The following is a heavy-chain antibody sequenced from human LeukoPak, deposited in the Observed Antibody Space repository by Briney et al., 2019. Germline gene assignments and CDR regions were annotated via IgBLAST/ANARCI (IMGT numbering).Heavy chain of an antibody. CDR1: VYTFTSSD. CDR3: ARVPGDYYYGSGSYPLDY. V-gene: IGHV1-8*03. D-gene: IGHD3-10*01. CDR2: MNPNSGNT. Sequence: GASVKVSCKGSVYTFTSSDINWVRQAPGQGLEWVGWMNPNSGNTGYAQKFQGRVTITRNTSISTPYMELSSLRSEDTAVYYCARVPGDYYYGSGSYPLDYWGQGTLVTVSS. J-gene: IGHJ4*02.